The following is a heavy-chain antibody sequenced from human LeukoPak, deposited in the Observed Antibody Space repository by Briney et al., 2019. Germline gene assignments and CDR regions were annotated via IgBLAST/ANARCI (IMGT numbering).Heavy chain of an antibody. CDR1: GYTFTGYY. Sequence: ASVTVSCKASGYTFTGYYMHWVRQAPGQGLEWMGWINPNSGGTNYAQKFQGRVTMTRDTSISTAYMELSRLRSDDTAVYYCASPSSGWFAFDIWGQGTMVTVSS. CDR3: ASPSSGWFAFDI. CDR2: INPNSGGT. J-gene: IGHJ3*02. V-gene: IGHV1-2*02. D-gene: IGHD6-19*01.